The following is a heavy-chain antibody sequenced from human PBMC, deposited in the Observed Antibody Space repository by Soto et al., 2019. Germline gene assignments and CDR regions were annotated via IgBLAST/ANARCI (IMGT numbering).Heavy chain of an antibody. CDR1: GFSFSSYG. CDR2: IWYDGTKK. J-gene: IGHJ4*02. CDR3: RRKGSDLTFDY. V-gene: IGHV3-33*01. Sequence: QVQLVESGGGVVQPGRSLRLSCAASGFSFSSYGMHWVRQGPGKGLEWVAFIWYDGTKKYYADSVKGRFTISRDNSQNTLYLQMNSLRAEATAVYYCRRKGSDLTFDYWGQGALVTVSS.